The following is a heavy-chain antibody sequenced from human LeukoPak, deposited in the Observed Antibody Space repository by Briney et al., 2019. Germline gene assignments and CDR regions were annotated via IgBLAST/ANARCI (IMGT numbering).Heavy chain of an antibody. D-gene: IGHD1-26*01. CDR1: GFTFSSYA. J-gene: IGHJ3*02. CDR2: ISYDGSNK. Sequence: PGGSPRLSCAASGFTFSSYAMHWVRQAPGKGLEWVAVISYDGSNKYYADSVKGRFTISRDNSKNTLYLQMNSLRAEDTAVYYCARGAEHAFDIWGQGTMVTVSS. CDR3: ARGAEHAFDI. V-gene: IGHV3-30-3*01.